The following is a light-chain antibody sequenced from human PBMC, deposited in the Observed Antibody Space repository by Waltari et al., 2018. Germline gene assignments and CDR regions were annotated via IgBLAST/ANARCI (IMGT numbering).Light chain of an antibody. CDR2: DVT. Sequence: QSALTQPASVSGSPGQSITISCTGTRRAIGGYTYVSWYVQYPDTAPRLIIFDVTKRPSGVSGRFSGSKSGNMASLTISGLRTEDEADYICSSYTSSSAVVFGGGTKVTVL. CDR3: SSYTSSSAVV. V-gene: IGLV2-14*01. J-gene: IGLJ3*02. CDR1: RRAIGGYTY.